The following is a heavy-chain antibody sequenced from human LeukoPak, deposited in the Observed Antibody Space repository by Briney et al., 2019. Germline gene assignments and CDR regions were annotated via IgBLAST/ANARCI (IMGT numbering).Heavy chain of an antibody. CDR3: ARHPATGDGWEDFDY. Sequence: SETLSLTCTVSGASISSSNSYWGWIRQPPGKGLEWIGSIHYRGNTYYNPSLKSRVSISVDTSKNHFSLELSSVTAADTAVYYCARHPATGDGWEDFDYWGQGTLVTVSS. J-gene: IGHJ4*02. CDR2: IHYRGNT. V-gene: IGHV4-39*01. CDR1: GASISSSNSY. D-gene: IGHD7-27*01.